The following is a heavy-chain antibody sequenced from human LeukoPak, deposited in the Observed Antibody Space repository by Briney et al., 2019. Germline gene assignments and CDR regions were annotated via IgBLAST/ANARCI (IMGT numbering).Heavy chain of an antibody. D-gene: IGHD4-17*01. Sequence: PVWSLRLSCAASGFTFIDYYISWIRQTPGRGLEWVSYVSSTYASISYADAVKGRFTISRDNAKNLVYLQMNSLRVEGTAVYYCTRDHDYCDYDFWGQGIVVT. CDR2: VSSTYASI. CDR1: GFTFIDYY. V-gene: IGHV3-11*04. CDR3: TRDHDYCDYDF. J-gene: IGHJ4*02.